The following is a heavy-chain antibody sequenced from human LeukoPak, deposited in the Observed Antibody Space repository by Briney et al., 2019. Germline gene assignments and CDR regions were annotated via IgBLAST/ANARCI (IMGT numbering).Heavy chain of an antibody. Sequence: PGRSLRLSCEASGFTFSSYAMHCGRQAPGTGLEWVAVISYDGSNKYYADSVKGRFTISRDNSKNTLYLQMNSLRAEDTAVYYCARITGTTLGWFDPWGQGTLVTVSS. CDR3: ARITGTTLGWFDP. D-gene: IGHD1-20*01. CDR1: GFTFSSYA. J-gene: IGHJ5*02. V-gene: IGHV3-30*01. CDR2: ISYDGSNK.